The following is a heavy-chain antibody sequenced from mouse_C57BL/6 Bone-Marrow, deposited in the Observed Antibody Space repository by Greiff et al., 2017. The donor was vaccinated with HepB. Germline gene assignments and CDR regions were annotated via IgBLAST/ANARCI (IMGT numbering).Heavy chain of an antibody. CDR2: IYPRSGNT. D-gene: IGHD2-12*01. CDR3: ARWELLYHPIFFAY. V-gene: IGHV1-81*01. J-gene: IGHJ3*01. CDR1: GYTFTSYG. Sequence: QVQLQQSGAELARPGASVKLSCKASGYTFTSYGISWVKQRTGQGLEWIGEIYPRSGNTYYNEKFKGKATLTADKSSSTAYMELRSLTSEDSAVYFCARWELLYHPIFFAYWGQGTLVTVSA.